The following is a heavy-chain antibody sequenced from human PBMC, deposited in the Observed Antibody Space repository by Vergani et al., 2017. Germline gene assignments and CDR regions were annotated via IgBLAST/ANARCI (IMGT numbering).Heavy chain of an antibody. CDR2: IWYDGSNK. J-gene: IGHJ4*02. CDR3: ARDYDGWNTLGV. V-gene: IGHV3-33*01. Sequence: VQLVESGGGVVRPGGSLRLSCAASGFTFSSYGMHWVRQAPGKGLEWVAVIWYDGSNKYYADSVKGRFTISRDNSKNTLYLQMNSLRAEDTAVYYCARDYDGWNTLGVWGQGTLVTVSS. D-gene: IGHD1/OR15-1a*01. CDR1: GFTFSSYG.